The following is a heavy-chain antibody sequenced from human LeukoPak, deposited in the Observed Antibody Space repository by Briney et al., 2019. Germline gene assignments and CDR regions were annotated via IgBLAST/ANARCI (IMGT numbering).Heavy chain of an antibody. J-gene: IGHJ4*02. CDR3: ASYRVDYGTFDY. CDR2: IYYSGST. V-gene: IGHV4-59*01. CDR1: GGSISSYY. Sequence: SETLSLTCTVSGGSISSYYWSWIRQPPGKGLEWIGYIYYSGSTNYNPSLKSRVTISVDTSKNQFSLKLSSVTAADTAVYYCASYRVDYGTFDYWGQGTLVTVSS. D-gene: IGHD4-17*01.